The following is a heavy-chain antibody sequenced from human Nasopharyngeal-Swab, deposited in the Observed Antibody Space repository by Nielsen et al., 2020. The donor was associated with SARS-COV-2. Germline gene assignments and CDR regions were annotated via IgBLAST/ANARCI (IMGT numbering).Heavy chain of an antibody. D-gene: IGHD6-13*01. Sequence: GESLKISCAASGFTFSSYGMHWVRQAPGEGLEWVAVIWYDGSNKYYADSVKGRFTISRDNSKNTLYLQMNSLRAEDTAVYYCARAAAGTGYYYYMDVWGKGTTVTVSS. V-gene: IGHV3-33*01. CDR2: IWYDGSNK. CDR1: GFTFSSYG. J-gene: IGHJ6*03. CDR3: ARAAAGTGYYYYMDV.